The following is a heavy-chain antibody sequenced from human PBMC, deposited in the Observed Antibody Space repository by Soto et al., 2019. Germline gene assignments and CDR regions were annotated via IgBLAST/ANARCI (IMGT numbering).Heavy chain of an antibody. CDR3: TRGVGAPNYFDS. CDR2: INPKNGGI. J-gene: IGHJ4*02. V-gene: IGHV1-2*02. Sequence: QVQLVQSGAEVKTPGASVRVSCKASGYSFSDYFIHWVRQAPGQGLEWTAWINPKNGGINYAQNFQGRVAVTSDTSISTVYMELSGLRYDGTAVFFCTRGVGAPNYFDSWGQGTLVTVSS. D-gene: IGHD2-15*01. CDR1: GYSFSDYF.